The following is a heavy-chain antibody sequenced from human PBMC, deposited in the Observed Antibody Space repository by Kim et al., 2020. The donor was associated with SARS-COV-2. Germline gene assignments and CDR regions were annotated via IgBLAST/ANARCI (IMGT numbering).Heavy chain of an antibody. J-gene: IGHJ4*02. Sequence: GGSLRLSCAASGFNFSSYAMSWVRQAPGKGLEWVSAISGSGGSTYYADSVKGRFTISRDNSKNTLYLQMNSLRAEDTAVYYCAKTNQVLRYFDWLPYYFDYWGQGTLVTVSS. CDR3: AKTNQVLRYFDWLPYYFDY. V-gene: IGHV3-23*01. CDR1: GFNFSSYA. D-gene: IGHD3-9*01. CDR2: ISGSGGST.